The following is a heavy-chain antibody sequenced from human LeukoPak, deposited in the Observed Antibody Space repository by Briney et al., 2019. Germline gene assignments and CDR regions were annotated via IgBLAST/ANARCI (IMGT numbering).Heavy chain of an antibody. CDR1: GYTFIGYY. CDR2: INPNSGGT. V-gene: IGHV1-2*02. J-gene: IGHJ4*02. D-gene: IGHD3-16*01. CDR3: ARDSGLPLFDY. Sequence: ASVKVSCKASGYTFIGYYIHWVRQAPGQGLEWMGWINPNSGGTNYAQKFQGRVTMTRDTSISTAYMELSSLRSEDTAVYYCARDSGLPLFDYWGQGTLVTVSS.